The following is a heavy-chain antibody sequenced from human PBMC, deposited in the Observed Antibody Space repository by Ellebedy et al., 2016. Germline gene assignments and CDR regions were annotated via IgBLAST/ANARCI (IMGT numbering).Heavy chain of an antibody. D-gene: IGHD3-10*01. CDR3: ARDLRMVRGTHAWGY. V-gene: IGHV1-18*01. Sequence: ASVKVSCKASGYTFTSYGISWVRQAPGQGLEWMGWISAYNGNTNYAQKLQGRVTMTTDTSTSTAYMELRSLRSDDTAVYYCARDLRMVRGTHAWGYWGQGTLVTVSS. J-gene: IGHJ4*02. CDR1: GYTFTSYG. CDR2: ISAYNGNT.